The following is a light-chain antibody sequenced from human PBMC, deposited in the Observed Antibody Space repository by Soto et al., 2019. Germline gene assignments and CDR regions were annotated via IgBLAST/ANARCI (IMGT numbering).Light chain of an antibody. CDR2: DNN. V-gene: IGLV1-51*01. Sequence: QSVLTQPPSVSAAPGQKVTISCSGSSSNIGNNYVSWYQQLPGTAPKLLIYDNNKRPSGIPDRFSGSKSGTSATLGITGLQTGDEADYYCGTWDSSLSAHNYVCGTGTKFTV. CDR3: GTWDSSLSAHNYV. CDR1: SSNIGNNY. J-gene: IGLJ1*01.